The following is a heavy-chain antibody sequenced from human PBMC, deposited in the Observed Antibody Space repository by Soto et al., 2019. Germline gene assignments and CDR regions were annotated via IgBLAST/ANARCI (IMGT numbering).Heavy chain of an antibody. V-gene: IGHV3-66*01. CDR3: ARDLGGTYRGYFDS. D-gene: IGHD1-26*01. CDR1: GFTVSSNY. Sequence: EVQLVESGGGLVQPGGSLRLSCAASGFTVSSNYMSWVRQAPGKGLEWVSVIYSGGNTYYADSVKGRFTISRDNSKNTLYLQMNSVRAEDTAVYYCARDLGGTYRGYFDSWGQGTLVTVSS. CDR2: IYSGGNT. J-gene: IGHJ4*02.